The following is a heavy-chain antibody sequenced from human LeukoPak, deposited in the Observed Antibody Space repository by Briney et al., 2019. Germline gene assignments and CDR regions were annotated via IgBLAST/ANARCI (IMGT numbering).Heavy chain of an antibody. Sequence: TGGSLRLSCATSGFTFSSYAMSWVRQAPGKGLEWVSAISGNGVGTYYADSVKGRFTISRDNSKNTMYLQMNSLRAEDTAVFYFAKGSQKIDYWGQGPLVTVSS. CDR2: ISGNGVGT. V-gene: IGHV3-23*01. CDR3: AKGSQKIDY. J-gene: IGHJ4*02. CDR1: GFTFSSYA.